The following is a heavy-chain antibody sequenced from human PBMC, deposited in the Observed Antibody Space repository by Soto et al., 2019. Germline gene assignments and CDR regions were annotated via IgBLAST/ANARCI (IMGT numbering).Heavy chain of an antibody. CDR1: GGSISSGDYY. V-gene: IGHV4-30-4*01. CDR2: IYYSGST. CDR3: ARVRARGTVTFVPYYFDY. Sequence: PSETLSLTCTVSGGSISSGDYYWSWIRQPPGKGLEWIGYIYYSGSTYYNPSLKSRVTISVDTSKNQFSLKLSSVTAADTAVYYCARVRARGTVTFVPYYFDYWGQGTLVTVSS. D-gene: IGHD4-17*01. J-gene: IGHJ4*02.